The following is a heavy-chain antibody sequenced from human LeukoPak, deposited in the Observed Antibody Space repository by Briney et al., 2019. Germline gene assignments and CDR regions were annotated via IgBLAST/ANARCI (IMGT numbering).Heavy chain of an antibody. D-gene: IGHD3-10*01. CDR1: GYTFTGYY. V-gene: IGHV1-2*02. CDR3: ATGRFGELSLDY. J-gene: IGHJ4*02. Sequence: ASVKVSCKASGYTFTGYYMHWVRQAPGQGLEWMGWINPNSGGTNYAQKFQGRVTMTRDTSISTAYMELSSLRSEDTAVYYCATGRFGELSLDYWGQGTLVTVSS. CDR2: INPNSGGT.